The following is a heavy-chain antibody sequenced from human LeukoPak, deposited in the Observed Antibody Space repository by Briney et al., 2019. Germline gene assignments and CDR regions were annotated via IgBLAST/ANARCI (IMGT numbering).Heavy chain of an antibody. Sequence: ASVKVSCKASGGTFSRYAISWVRQAPGQGLEWMGGIIPIFGTANYAQKFQGRVTITADESTSTAYMELSSLRSEDTAVYYCAALSYSYGHHGSYWGQGTLVTVSS. CDR3: AALSYSYGHHGSY. J-gene: IGHJ4*02. V-gene: IGHV1-69*13. CDR2: IIPIFGTA. CDR1: GGTFSRYA. D-gene: IGHD5-18*01.